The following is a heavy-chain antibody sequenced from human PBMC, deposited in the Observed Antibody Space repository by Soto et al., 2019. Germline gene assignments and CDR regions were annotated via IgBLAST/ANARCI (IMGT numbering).Heavy chain of an antibody. CDR2: INIYGSST. D-gene: IGHD3-22*01. CDR3: DRAAEDVEYYYDSSGSHWLDH. V-gene: IGHV3-74*01. CDR1: VFTFSSYL. J-gene: IGHJ5*02. Sequence: PVGSLRLSCAASVFTFSSYLVHLFRQAPGKGLLWVSRINIYGSSTSYADSVKGRFTISRDNSKNTLYLQMNSLRAEDTAVYYCDRAAEDVEYYYDSSGSHWLDHWGQGTLVTXSS.